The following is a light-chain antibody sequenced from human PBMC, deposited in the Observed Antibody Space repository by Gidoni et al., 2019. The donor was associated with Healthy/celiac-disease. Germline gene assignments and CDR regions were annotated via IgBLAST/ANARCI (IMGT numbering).Light chain of an antibody. CDR3: QQYGSSSYT. CDR2: GAS. CDR1: QSVSSSY. Sequence: EIVLTLSPGTLSLSPGERATLSCRASQSVSSSYLAWYQQKPGQAPRLLIYGASSRATGSPDRFSGSGSGTDFTLTISRLEPEDFAVYYCQQYGSSSYTFGQXTKLEIK. J-gene: IGKJ2*01. V-gene: IGKV3-20*01.